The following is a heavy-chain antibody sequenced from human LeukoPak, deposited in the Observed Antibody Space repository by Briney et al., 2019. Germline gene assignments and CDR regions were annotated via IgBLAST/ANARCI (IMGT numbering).Heavy chain of an antibody. Sequence: ASVKVSCKTSAYTFTAYHMHWVRQAPGQGLEWMGWINPNSGGTNYAQKFQGRVIVTRDTSISTAYMELSSLRSDDTAVYYCARDQEIGGYSYGYNFDYWGQGTLVTVSS. J-gene: IGHJ4*02. CDR1: AYTFTAYH. CDR2: INPNSGGT. CDR3: ARDQEIGGYSYGYNFDY. V-gene: IGHV1-2*02. D-gene: IGHD5-18*01.